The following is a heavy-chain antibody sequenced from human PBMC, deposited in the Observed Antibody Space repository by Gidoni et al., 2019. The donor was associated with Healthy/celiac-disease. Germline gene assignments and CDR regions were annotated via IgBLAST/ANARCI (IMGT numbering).Heavy chain of an antibody. J-gene: IGHJ4*02. CDR2: ISSNGGST. V-gene: IGHV3-64*01. D-gene: IGHD3-10*01. CDR1: GFTFSRYA. Sequence: EVQLVESGGGLVQPGGSLRLSCAASGFTFSRYAMHWVRQAPGKGLEYVSAISSNGGSTYYANSVKGRFTISRDNSKNTLYLQMGSLRAEDMAVYYCARSITMVRGVIEFDYWGQGTLVTVSS. CDR3: ARSITMVRGVIEFDY.